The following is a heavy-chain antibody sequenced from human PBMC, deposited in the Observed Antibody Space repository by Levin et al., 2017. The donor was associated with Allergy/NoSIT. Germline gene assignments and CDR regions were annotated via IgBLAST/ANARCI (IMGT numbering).Heavy chain of an antibody. CDR1: GFTFSSYA. CDR2: ISSNGGST. V-gene: IGHV3-64*01. J-gene: IGHJ4*02. CDR3: ARDDYGDYVPTRPRD. D-gene: IGHD4-17*01. Sequence: TGGSLRLSCAASGFTFSSYAMHWVRQAPGKGLEYVSAISSNGGSTYYANSVKGRFTISRDNSKNTLYLQMGSLRAEDMAVYYCARDDYGDYVPTRPRDWGQGTLVTVSS.